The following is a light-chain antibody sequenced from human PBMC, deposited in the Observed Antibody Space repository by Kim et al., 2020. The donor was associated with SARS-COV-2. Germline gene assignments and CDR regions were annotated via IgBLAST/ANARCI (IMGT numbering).Light chain of an antibody. J-gene: IGLJ3*02. Sequence: GQSITLSCTGTSSDVGGYIYISWYQQQPGKAPKLMIYDVSHRPSGVSNRFSGSKSGNTASLTISGLQAEDEADYYCSSYTTTSTLVFGGGTQLTVL. CDR3: SSYTTTSTLV. CDR1: SSDVGGYIY. CDR2: DVS. V-gene: IGLV2-14*03.